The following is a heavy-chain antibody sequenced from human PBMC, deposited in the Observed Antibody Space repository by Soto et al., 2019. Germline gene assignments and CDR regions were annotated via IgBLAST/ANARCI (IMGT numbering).Heavy chain of an antibody. D-gene: IGHD5-12*01. CDR3: AKVRNIALLYDAFDI. CDR1: GFTFSSYG. CDR2: ISYDGSNK. J-gene: IGHJ3*02. Sequence: QVQLVESGGGVVQPGRSLRLSCAASGFTFSSYGMHWVRQAPGKGLEWVAVISYDGSNKYYADSVKGRFTISRDNSKNTLYLQRNSLRAEDTAVYYCAKVRNIALLYDAFDIWGQGTMVTVSS. V-gene: IGHV3-30*18.